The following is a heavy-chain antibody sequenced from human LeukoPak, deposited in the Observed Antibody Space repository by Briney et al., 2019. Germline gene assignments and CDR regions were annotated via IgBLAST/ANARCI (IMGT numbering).Heavy chain of an antibody. Sequence: GGSLRLSCAASGFTFSSYDMHWVRQATGKGLKWGSAIGTAGDPYYPGSVKGRFTISRENAKNSLYLQMNSLRAGDTAVYYCARGGLTTKSSFYYYGMDVWGKGTTVTVSS. CDR1: GFTFSSYD. CDR2: IGTAGDP. V-gene: IGHV3-13*05. J-gene: IGHJ6*04. D-gene: IGHD4-17*01. CDR3: ARGGLTTKSSFYYYGMDV.